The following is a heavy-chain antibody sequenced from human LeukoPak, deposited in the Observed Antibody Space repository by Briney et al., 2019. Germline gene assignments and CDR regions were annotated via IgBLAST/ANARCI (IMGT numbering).Heavy chain of an antibody. J-gene: IGHJ3*02. CDR3: ARGRQPNYDFWSGPSNGAFDI. CDR1: GFTFSSYS. CDR2: ISSSSSYI. Sequence: GGSLRLSCAASGFTFSSYSMNWVRQAPGKGLEWVSSISSSSSYIYYADSVKGRFTISRDNAKNSLYLQMNSLRAEDTAVYYCARGRQPNYDFWSGPSNGAFDIWGQGTMVTVSS. D-gene: IGHD3-3*01. V-gene: IGHV3-21*01.